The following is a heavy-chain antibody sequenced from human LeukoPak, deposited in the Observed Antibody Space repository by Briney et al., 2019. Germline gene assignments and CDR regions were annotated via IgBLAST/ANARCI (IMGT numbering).Heavy chain of an antibody. CDR2: IYHSGST. CDR3: AGGSGSLYYYYYMDV. Sequence: SETLSLTCTVSGYSISSGYYWGWIRQPPGKGLEWIGSIYHSGSTSYNPSLKSRVTISVDTSKNQFSLKQSSVTAADTAVYYCAGGSGSLYYYYYMDVWGKGTTVTISS. D-gene: IGHD3-10*01. V-gene: IGHV4-38-2*02. J-gene: IGHJ6*03. CDR1: GYSISSGYY.